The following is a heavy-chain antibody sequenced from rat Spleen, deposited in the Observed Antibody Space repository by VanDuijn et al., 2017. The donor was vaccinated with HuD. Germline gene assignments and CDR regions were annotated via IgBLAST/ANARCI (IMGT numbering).Heavy chain of an antibody. V-gene: IGHV5-25*01. J-gene: IGHJ3*01. CDR3: AKGGYNYGWFAY. Sequence: EVQLVESGGGLVQPGRSMKLSCAASGFTFSNYYMAWVRQAPTKGLEWVASISPSGGSTYYRDSVKGRLTVSRDDAKSTLYLQMDSLRSEDTATYYCAKGGYNYGWFAYWGQGTLVTVSS. CDR1: GFTFSNYY. CDR2: ISPSGGST. D-gene: IGHD1-5*01.